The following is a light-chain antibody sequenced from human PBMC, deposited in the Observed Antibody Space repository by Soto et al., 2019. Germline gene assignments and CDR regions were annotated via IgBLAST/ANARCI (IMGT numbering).Light chain of an antibody. J-gene: IGLJ3*02. CDR3: ASFAGRNTLV. CDR2: EVA. Sequence: QSALTQPTSASGSPGQSVTISCAGTSSDIGGYNYVSWYQQHPGEAPKILIYEVAKRPPGVPDRFSGAKSGNTASLTVSGLLTEDEADYYCASFAGRNTLVFGGGTKLTVL. V-gene: IGLV2-8*01. CDR1: SSDIGGYNY.